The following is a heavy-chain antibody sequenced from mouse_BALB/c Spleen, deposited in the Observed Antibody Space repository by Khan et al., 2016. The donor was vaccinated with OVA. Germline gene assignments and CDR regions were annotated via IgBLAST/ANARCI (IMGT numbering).Heavy chain of an antibody. D-gene: IGHD4-1*01. CDR1: GFTFSDYY. V-gene: IGHV5-4*02. CDR2: ISDGGSYT. J-gene: IGHJ3*01. CDR3: ARDGGTGPLFAY. Sequence: EVELVASGGGLVKPGGSLKLSCAASGFTFSDYYMYWVRQTPEKRLEWVATISDGGSYTYYPDSVKGRFTISRDNAKNNLYLQMSSLKSEDTARYYCARDGGTGPLFAYWGQGTLVTVSA.